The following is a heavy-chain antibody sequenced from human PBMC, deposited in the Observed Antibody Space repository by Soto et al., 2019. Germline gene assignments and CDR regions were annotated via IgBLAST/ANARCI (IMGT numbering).Heavy chain of an antibody. Sequence: GGSLRLSCAASGFTFSSYEMNWVRQAPGKGLEWVSYISSSGSTIYYADSVKGRFTISRDNAKNSLYLQMNSLRAEDTAVYYCASGGWLVSYYYYGMDVWGQGTTVTVSS. CDR3: ASGGWLVSYYYYGMDV. V-gene: IGHV3-48*03. J-gene: IGHJ6*02. CDR1: GFTFSSYE. D-gene: IGHD6-19*01. CDR2: ISSSGSTI.